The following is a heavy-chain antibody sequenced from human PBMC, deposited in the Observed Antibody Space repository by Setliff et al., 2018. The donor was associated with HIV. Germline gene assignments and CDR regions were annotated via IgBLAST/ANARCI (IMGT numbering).Heavy chain of an antibody. CDR3: AIPRITLFGVVIRAFDY. CDR1: GYSVTELS. Sequence: GASVKVSCKVSGYSVTELSIHWVRQAPGRGLEWMGSFDLEDGETIYAQKFQGRVTMTEDTSTDTAYMELSSLRSEDTAVYYCAIPRITLFGVVIRAFDYWGQGTLVTAPQ. V-gene: IGHV1-24*01. D-gene: IGHD3-3*01. CDR2: FDLEDGET. J-gene: IGHJ4*02.